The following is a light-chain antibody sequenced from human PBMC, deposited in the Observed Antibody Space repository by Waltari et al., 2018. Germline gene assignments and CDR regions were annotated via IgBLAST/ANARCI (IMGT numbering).Light chain of an antibody. CDR3: YSTDYTGNYWV. V-gene: IGLV3-10*01. CDR2: ADT. CDR1: AFPNNY. J-gene: IGLJ3*02. Sequence: SYELTQPPSVSVSPGHTARITCSGAAFPNNYAYWYRQQSGQAPVLLIYADTKRPSGVPERISGSNSGAVATLTITGAQVEDEADYYCYSTDYTGNYWVFGGGTKLTVL.